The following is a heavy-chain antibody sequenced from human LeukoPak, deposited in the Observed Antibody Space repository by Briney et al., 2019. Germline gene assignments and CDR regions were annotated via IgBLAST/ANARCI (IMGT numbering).Heavy chain of an antibody. CDR1: GGSISSYY. V-gene: IGHV4-4*08. D-gene: IGHD1-26*01. Sequence: PSETLSLTCTVSGGSISSYYWSWIWQPPGKGLEWIGRIQTSGTTNYNPSLKSRVTISVDTSKIQFSLKLSSVTAADTAVYYCARGGYGGSYFAATWGQGTLVTVSS. CDR3: ARGGYGGSYFAAT. CDR2: IQTSGTT. J-gene: IGHJ4*02.